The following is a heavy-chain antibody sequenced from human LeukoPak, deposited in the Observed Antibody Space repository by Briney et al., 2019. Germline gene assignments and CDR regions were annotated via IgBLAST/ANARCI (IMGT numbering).Heavy chain of an antibody. V-gene: IGHV4-34*01. D-gene: IGHD6-25*01. Sequence: PSETLSLTCAVYGGSFSGYYRSWIRQPPGKGLEWIGEINHSGSTNYNPSLKSRVTISVDTSKNQFSLKLSSVTAADTAVYYCARFEEQRKLSDYWGQGTLVTVSS. CDR1: GGSFSGYY. CDR2: INHSGST. J-gene: IGHJ4*02. CDR3: ARFEEQRKLSDY.